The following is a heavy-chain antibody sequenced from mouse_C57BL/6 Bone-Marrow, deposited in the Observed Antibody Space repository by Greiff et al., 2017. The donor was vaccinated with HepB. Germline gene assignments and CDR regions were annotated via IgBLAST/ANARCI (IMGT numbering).Heavy chain of an antibody. CDR3: ARDPLYVDY. CDR1: GFTFSSYA. CDR2: ISDGGSYT. D-gene: IGHD2-3*01. J-gene: IGHJ2*01. V-gene: IGHV5-4*01. Sequence: QLVESGGGLVKPGGSLKLSCAASGFTFSSYAMSWVRQTPEKRLEWVATISDGGSYTYYPDNVKGRFTISRDNAKNNLYLQMSHLKSEDTAMYYCARDPLYVDYWGQGTTLTVSS.